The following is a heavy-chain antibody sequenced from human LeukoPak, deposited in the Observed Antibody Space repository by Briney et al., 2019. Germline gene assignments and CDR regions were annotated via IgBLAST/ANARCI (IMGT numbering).Heavy chain of an antibody. CDR2: IKQDGSEK. V-gene: IGHV3-7*01. Sequence: GGSLRLSCAASGLRFSSYWMSWVRQAPGKGLEWVANIKQDGSEKYYVDSVRGRFTISRDNAQNSLFLQLNSLRAEDTAVYYCAKDKREMPWAFDYWGQGALVTVSS. CDR1: GLRFSSYW. CDR3: AKDKREMPWAFDY. D-gene: IGHD5-24*01. J-gene: IGHJ4*02.